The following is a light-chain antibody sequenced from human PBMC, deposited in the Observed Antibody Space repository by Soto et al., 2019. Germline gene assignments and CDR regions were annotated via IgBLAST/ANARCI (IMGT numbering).Light chain of an antibody. V-gene: IGLV1-44*01. CDR3: AAWDDSLNGRV. Sequence: QSVLTQPPSASGTPGQRVTISCSGSSSNIGSNTVNWHQQVPGTAPKLLIYSNNQRPSGVPDRFSASKSGTSASLAIGGLQSEDGADYYCAAWDDSLNGRVFGAGTKVTVL. CDR2: SNN. J-gene: IGLJ1*01. CDR1: SSNIGSNT.